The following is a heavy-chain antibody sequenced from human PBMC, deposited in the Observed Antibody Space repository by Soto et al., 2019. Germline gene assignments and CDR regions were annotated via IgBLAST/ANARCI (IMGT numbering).Heavy chain of an antibody. CDR3: ARSSLEWLLAFDP. CDR2: IYYSGST. Sequence: SETLSLTCTVSGGSISSSIYYWGWIRQHPGKGLEWIGSIYYSGSTYYNPSLKSQVTKSVDTSKNQFSLMLSSVTAADTAVYYCARSSLEWLLAFDPWGQGTLVTVSS. V-gene: IGHV4-39*01. CDR1: GGSISSSIYY. J-gene: IGHJ5*02. D-gene: IGHD3-3*01.